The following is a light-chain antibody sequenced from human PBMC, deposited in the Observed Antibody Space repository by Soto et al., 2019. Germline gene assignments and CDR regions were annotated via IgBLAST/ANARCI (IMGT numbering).Light chain of an antibody. V-gene: IGKV3-11*01. CDR1: QSVGSY. CDR3: QQRSDWSST. Sequence: IVLTQSPATLSLSPGDRATLSCRASQSVGSYLGWYQQRPGQAPRLLIYDASNRATGIPARFSGSGSGTDFTLTISSLEPEDFGVYYCQQRSDWSSTFGGGTKVEIK. CDR2: DAS. J-gene: IGKJ4*01.